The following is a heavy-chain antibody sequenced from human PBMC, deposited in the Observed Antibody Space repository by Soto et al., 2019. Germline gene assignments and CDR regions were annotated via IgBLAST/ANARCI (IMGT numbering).Heavy chain of an antibody. CDR1: GFTLQNYA. CDR3: AKGKSTGDIDWFDP. Sequence: GGSLRLSCTASGFTLQNYAMAWVRQAPGKWLEWVSTLIGGHYGTAYSYSVKGRFTVSRDNSKNCLYLQMNSLGVEDTAMYFCAKGKSTGDIDWFDPWGQGXLGTVS. D-gene: IGHD3-10*01. CDR2: LIGGHYGT. V-gene: IGHV3-23*01. J-gene: IGHJ5*02.